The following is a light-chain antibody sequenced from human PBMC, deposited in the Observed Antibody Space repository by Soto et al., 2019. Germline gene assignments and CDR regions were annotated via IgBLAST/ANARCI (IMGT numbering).Light chain of an antibody. CDR3: ATWDDSLNGYV. V-gene: IGLV1-44*01. J-gene: IGLJ1*01. Sequence: QSVLTQPPSASGTPGQRVTISCSGASSNIGSNTVNWYQHLPGTAPKLLIDTNNQRPSGVPDRFSGSKSGTSASLAISGLRSEDEADYYCATWDDSLNGYVFGTGTQLTVL. CDR1: SSNIGSNT. CDR2: TNN.